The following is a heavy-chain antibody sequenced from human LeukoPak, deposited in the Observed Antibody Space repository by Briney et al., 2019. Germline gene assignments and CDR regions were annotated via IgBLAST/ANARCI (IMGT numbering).Heavy chain of an antibody. J-gene: IGHJ4*02. CDR2: INPNSGGT. V-gene: IGHV1-2*02. D-gene: IGHD3-3*01. CDR3: ARVRPYDFWSGYYFFDY. Sequence: ASVKASCKASGYTFTGYYMHWVRQAPGQGLEWMGWINPNSGGTNYAQKFQGRVTMTRDTSISTAYMELSRLRSDDTAVYYCARVRPYDFWSGYYFFDYWGQGTLVTVSS. CDR1: GYTFTGYY.